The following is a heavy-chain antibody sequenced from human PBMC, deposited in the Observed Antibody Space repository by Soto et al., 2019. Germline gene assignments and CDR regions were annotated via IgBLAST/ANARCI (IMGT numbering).Heavy chain of an antibody. CDR2: IKQDGSEK. D-gene: IGHD5-12*01. V-gene: IGHV3-7*03. CDR3: ARIRDGYNFDY. J-gene: IGHJ4*02. Sequence: PGGSLRLSCAASGFTFSSYWMSWVRQAPGKGLEWVANIKQDGSEKYYVDSVKGRFTISRDNAKNSLYPQMNSLRAEDTAVYYCARIRDGYNFDYWGQGTLVTVSS. CDR1: GFTFSSYW.